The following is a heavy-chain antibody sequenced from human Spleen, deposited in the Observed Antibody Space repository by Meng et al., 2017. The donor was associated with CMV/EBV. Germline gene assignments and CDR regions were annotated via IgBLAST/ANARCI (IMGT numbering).Heavy chain of an antibody. D-gene: IGHD3-10*01. CDR2: ISNDGAST. CDR1: GWSLRNYV. CDR3: AREKESSYAFDY. Sequence: SCATSGWSLRNYVIYWVRQAPGKELEWVAVISNDGASTFCTNSVKGRFIISRDNPKNTVYLQMNSLRPEDTAVYHCAREKESSYAFDYWGRGTLVTVSS. V-gene: IGHV3-30*19. J-gene: IGHJ4*02.